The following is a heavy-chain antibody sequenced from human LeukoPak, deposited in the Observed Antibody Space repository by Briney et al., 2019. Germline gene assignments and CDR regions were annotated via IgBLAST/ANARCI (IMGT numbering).Heavy chain of an antibody. CDR2: IRHDGSGV. D-gene: IGHD3-16*01. Sequence: GGSLRLSCEASGFMFSVFGMHWVRQAPGKGLEWLAFIRHDGSGVDFAGSTKARFTISRDNSNNTLFLKMKRLRNDGTAVYYCVRDGSRFNWGGGSLDSWGQGTLVTVSS. V-gene: IGHV3-30*02. CDR3: VRDGSRFNWGGGSLDS. CDR1: GFMFSVFG. J-gene: IGHJ4*02.